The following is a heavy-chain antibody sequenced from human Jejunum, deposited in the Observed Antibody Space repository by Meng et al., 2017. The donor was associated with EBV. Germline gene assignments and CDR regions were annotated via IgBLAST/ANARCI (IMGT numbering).Heavy chain of an antibody. V-gene: IGHV1-18*01. D-gene: IGHD5-24*01. J-gene: IGHJ4*02. Sequence: QVQLLQSGAEVKKPGASVKVSCKASGYDFINSGISWVRQAPGQGLEWMGWISVYRGNTNYAQRFQDRVTLTTNTSTSTVYMELRSLTSDDTAVYYCARDRSNSDYWGQGTLVTVSS. CDR3: ARDRSNSDY. CDR1: GYDFINSG. CDR2: ISVYRGNT.